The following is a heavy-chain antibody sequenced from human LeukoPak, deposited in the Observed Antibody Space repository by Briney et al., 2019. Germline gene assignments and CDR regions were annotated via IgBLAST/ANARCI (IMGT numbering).Heavy chain of an antibody. Sequence: GGSLRLSCAASGFTFSSYSMNWVRQAPGKGLEWVSYISSSSSTIYYADSVKGRFTISRDNAKNSLYLQMNSLRAEDTAVYYCARSDYVNGYHFDYWGQGTLVTVSS. CDR2: ISSSSSTI. J-gene: IGHJ4*02. D-gene: IGHD4-17*01. CDR3: ARSDYVNGYHFDY. V-gene: IGHV3-48*04. CDR1: GFTFSSYS.